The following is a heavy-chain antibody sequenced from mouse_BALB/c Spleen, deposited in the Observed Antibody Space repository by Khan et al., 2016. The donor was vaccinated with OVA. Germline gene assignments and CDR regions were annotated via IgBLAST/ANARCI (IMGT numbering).Heavy chain of an antibody. D-gene: IGHD6-1*01. CDR2: INPNNGYT. Sequence: VRLQQSGPELVKPGASVKISCKTSGYTFTEYTMHWVKQSHGKSLEWIGSINPNNGYTTYTQKFKGKATLTVDKSSSTAYMELRSLTSEDSAVYYVARGSYGASCDGYFDYWGQGTTLTVSS. CDR3: ARGSYGASCDGYFDY. J-gene: IGHJ2*01. V-gene: IGHV1-18*01. CDR1: GYTFTEYT.